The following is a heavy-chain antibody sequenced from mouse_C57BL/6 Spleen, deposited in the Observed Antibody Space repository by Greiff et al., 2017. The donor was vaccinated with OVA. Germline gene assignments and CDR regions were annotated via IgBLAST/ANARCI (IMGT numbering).Heavy chain of an antibody. D-gene: IGHD1-1*01. Sequence: QVQLQQPGAELVMPGASVKLSCKASGYTFTSYWMHWVKQRPGQGLEWIGEIDPSDSYTNYNQKFKGKSTLTVDKSSSTAYMQLSSLTSEDSAVYYCARKDYSRGYFDVWGTGTTVTVSS. CDR1: GYTFTSYW. CDR2: IDPSDSYT. V-gene: IGHV1-69*01. CDR3: ARKDYSRGYFDV. J-gene: IGHJ1*03.